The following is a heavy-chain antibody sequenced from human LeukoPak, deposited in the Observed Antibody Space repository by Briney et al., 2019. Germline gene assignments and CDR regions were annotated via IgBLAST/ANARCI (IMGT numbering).Heavy chain of an antibody. CDR3: AKDIASDYYGSGSYAY. J-gene: IGHJ4*02. V-gene: IGHV3-21*04. CDR1: GFTFTSYS. Sequence: GGSLRLSCAASGFTFTSYSMNSVRQAPGRGLEWVSSISSSSRYIYYADSVKGRFTISRDNAKNSLYLQMNSLRAEDTALYYCAKDIASDYYGSGSYAYWGQGTLVTVSS. CDR2: ISSSSRYI. D-gene: IGHD3-10*01.